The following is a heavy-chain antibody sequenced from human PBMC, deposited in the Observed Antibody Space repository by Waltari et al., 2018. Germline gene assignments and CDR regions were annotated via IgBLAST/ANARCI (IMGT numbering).Heavy chain of an antibody. Sequence: QVQLVESGGGVVQPGRSLRLSCAASGFSFSHYGMHWVRQAPGKGLEWVAVLSFDGSNTYYADSVKGRFTISGDNSNNTLYLQMNSLRAEDTAVYYCAKDPYSSGWYAIDYWGQGTLVAVSS. D-gene: IGHD6-19*01. J-gene: IGHJ4*02. CDR3: AKDPYSSGWYAIDY. V-gene: IGHV3-30*18. CDR1: GFSFSHYG. CDR2: LSFDGSNT.